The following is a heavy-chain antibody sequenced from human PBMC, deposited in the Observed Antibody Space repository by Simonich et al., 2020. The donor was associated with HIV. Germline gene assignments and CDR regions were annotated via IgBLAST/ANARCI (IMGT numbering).Heavy chain of an antibody. Sequence: QVQLVQSGAEVKKPGASVKVSCKVSGYTLTDLSLPWVRQGPGKGLELMGNFDPEDGETIYAQEFQGRVTMTEDTATDTAYMELSSLRSEDTAVYYCATDSAYYYDSRDCYGGYFQHWGQGTLVTVSS. CDR3: ATDSAYYYDSRDCYGGYFQH. J-gene: IGHJ1*01. V-gene: IGHV1-24*01. CDR1: GYTLTDLS. D-gene: IGHD3-22*01. CDR2: FDPEDGET.